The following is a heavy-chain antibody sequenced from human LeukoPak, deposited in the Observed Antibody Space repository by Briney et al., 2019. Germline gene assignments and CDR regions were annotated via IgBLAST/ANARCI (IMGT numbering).Heavy chain of an antibody. V-gene: IGHV3-21*01. CDR1: GFTFSSYS. CDR3: ARDVSAAGATGTFDI. Sequence: GGSLRLSCAASGFTFSSYSMNWVRQAPGKGLEWVSSIDTSTTYMTYADSVKGRFTISRDNARNSLYLQMNSLRAEGTAVYYCARDVSAAGATGTFDIWGQGTMVTVSS. D-gene: IGHD1-14*01. CDR2: IDTSTTYM. J-gene: IGHJ3*02.